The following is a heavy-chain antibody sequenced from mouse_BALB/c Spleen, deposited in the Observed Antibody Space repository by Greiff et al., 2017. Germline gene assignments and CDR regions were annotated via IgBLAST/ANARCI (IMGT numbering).Heavy chain of an antibody. V-gene: IGHV5-6-4*01. Sequence: EVQLVESGGGLVKPGGSLKLSCAASGFTFSSYTMSWVRQTPEKRLEWVATISSGGSYTYYPDSVKGRFTISRDNAKNTLYLQMSSLKSEDTAMYYCTRDDGYYIAYWGQGTLVTVSA. CDR2: ISSGGSYT. CDR3: TRDDGYYIAY. D-gene: IGHD2-3*01. J-gene: IGHJ3*01. CDR1: GFTFSSYT.